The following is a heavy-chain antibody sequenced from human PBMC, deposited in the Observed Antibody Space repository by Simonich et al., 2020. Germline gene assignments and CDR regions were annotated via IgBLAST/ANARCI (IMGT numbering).Heavy chain of an antibody. CDR3: AKRSGVSITGTFDY. CDR1: GFTFSSYA. D-gene: IGHD1-7*01. V-gene: IGHV3-23*01. J-gene: IGHJ4*02. Sequence: EVQLLESGGGLVQPGGSLRLSCAASGFTFSSYAMSWVRQAPGRGVGGVSAISGGGGSTNYSDSVKGRFTISRDNSKNTLYLQMNSLRAEDTAVYYCAKRSGVSITGTFDYWGQGTLVTVSS. CDR2: ISGGGGST.